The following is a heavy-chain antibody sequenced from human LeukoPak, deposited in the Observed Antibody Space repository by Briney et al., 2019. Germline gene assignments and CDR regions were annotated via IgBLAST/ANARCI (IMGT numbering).Heavy chain of an antibody. CDR3: ASLRITMIVVVISD. V-gene: IGHV4-4*07. CDR1: GGSISSYY. Sequence: SETLSLTCTVSGGSISSYYWSWIRQPAGKGLEWIGRIYTSGSTNYNPSLKSRVTMSVDTSKNQFSLKLSSVTAADTAVYYCASLRITMIVVVISDWGQGTLVTVSS. J-gene: IGHJ4*02. D-gene: IGHD3-22*01. CDR2: IYTSGST.